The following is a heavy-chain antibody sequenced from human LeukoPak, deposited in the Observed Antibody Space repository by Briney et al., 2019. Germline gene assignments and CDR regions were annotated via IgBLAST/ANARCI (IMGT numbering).Heavy chain of an antibody. CDR3: ARDLRGTVDY. CDR2: IIPILGIA. J-gene: IGHJ4*02. Sequence: ASVKVSCKASGYTFTSYDINWVRQATGQGLEWMGRIIPILGIANYAQKFQGRVTITADKSTSTAYMELSSLRSEDTAVYYCARDLRGTVDYWGQGTLVTVSS. D-gene: IGHD1-1*01. CDR1: GYTFTSYD. V-gene: IGHV1-69*04.